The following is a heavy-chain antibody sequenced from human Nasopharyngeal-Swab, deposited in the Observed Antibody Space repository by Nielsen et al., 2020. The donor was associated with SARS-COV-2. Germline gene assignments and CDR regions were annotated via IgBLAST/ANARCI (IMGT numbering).Heavy chain of an antibody. CDR2: IKQDGSEK. CDR3: ARGVGVVDFWSGRFDY. Sequence: GESLKISCAASGFTFSSYWMSWVRQAPGKGLEWVANIKQDGSEKYYVDSVKGRFTISRDNAKNSLYLQMNSLRGEDTAVYYCARGVGVVDFWSGRFDYWGQGTLVTVSS. V-gene: IGHV3-7*01. D-gene: IGHD3-3*01. CDR1: GFTFSSYW. J-gene: IGHJ4*02.